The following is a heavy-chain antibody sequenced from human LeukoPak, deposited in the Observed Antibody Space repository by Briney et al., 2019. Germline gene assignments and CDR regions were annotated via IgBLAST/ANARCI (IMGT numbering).Heavy chain of an antibody. CDR3: ARQEIYYGSGSYSFDY. D-gene: IGHD3-10*01. J-gene: IGHJ4*02. CDR1: GYSFTSYW. V-gene: IGHV5-51*01. Sequence: GESLKISCKGSGYSFTSYWIGWVRQMPGKGLEWMGIIYPGDSDTRYSPSFQGQVTISADKSIGTAYLQWSSLKASDTAMYYCARQEIYYGSGSYSFDYWGQGTLVTVSS. CDR2: IYPGDSDT.